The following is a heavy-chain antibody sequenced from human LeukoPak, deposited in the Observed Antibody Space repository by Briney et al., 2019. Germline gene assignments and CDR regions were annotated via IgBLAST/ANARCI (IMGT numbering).Heavy chain of an antibody. Sequence: PGGSLRLSCAASGFTFSSYAMSWVRQAPRKGLEWVSAISGSGGSTYYADSVKGRFTISRDNSKNTLYLQMNSLRAEDTAVYYCAKGGYCSSTSCYAGYRRAFDIWGQGTMVTVSS. CDR1: GFTFSSYA. D-gene: IGHD2-2*01. CDR2: ISGSGGST. V-gene: IGHV3-23*01. J-gene: IGHJ3*02. CDR3: AKGGYCSSTSCYAGYRRAFDI.